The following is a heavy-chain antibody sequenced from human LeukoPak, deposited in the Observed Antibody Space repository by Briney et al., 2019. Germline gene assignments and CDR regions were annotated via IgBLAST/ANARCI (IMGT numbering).Heavy chain of an antibody. Sequence: GESLKISCKGSGYSFTSYWIGWVRQMPGKGLEWMGIIYPGDSDTRYSPSFQGQVTISADKSISTAYLQWSSLKASDTAMYYCARSFPVVTARGAAIDNWFDPWGQGTLVTVSS. CDR1: GYSFTSYW. CDR2: IYPGDSDT. CDR3: ARSFPVVTARGAAIDNWFDP. D-gene: IGHD2-21*02. J-gene: IGHJ5*02. V-gene: IGHV5-51*01.